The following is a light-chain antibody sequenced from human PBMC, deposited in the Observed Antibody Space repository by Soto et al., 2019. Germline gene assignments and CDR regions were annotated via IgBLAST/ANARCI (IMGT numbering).Light chain of an antibody. CDR1: QSVSSSY. Sequence: EIVMTQSPATLSVSPGERATLSCRASQSVSSSYLAWYQQTPGQAPRLLVYDTSYRATGVPDRFSGSGSGTDFTLTISRLKPEDSAVYYCQQYDSSPWTFGQGTKVDIK. V-gene: IGKV3-20*01. CDR3: QQYDSSPWT. J-gene: IGKJ1*01. CDR2: DTS.